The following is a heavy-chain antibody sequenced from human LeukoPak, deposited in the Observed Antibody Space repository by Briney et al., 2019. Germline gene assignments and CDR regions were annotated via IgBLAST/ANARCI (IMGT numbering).Heavy chain of an antibody. D-gene: IGHD2-21*01. Sequence: SVKVSCKASGGTFSSYAISWVRQAPGQGLEWMGGIIPIFGTANYAQKFQGRVTITADESTSTAYMELSSLRSEDTAVYYCAREGYCGGDCWGGYFDYWAREPWSPSPQ. J-gene: IGHJ4*02. CDR2: IIPIFGTA. CDR3: AREGYCGGDCWGGYFDY. V-gene: IGHV1-69*01. CDR1: GGTFSSYA.